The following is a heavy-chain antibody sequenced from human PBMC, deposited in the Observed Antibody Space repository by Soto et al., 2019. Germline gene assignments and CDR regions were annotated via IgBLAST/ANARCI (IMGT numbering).Heavy chain of an antibody. J-gene: IGHJ4*02. CDR2: IYYSGST. Sequence: LRLSCAASGFTFSSYGMHWIRQHPGKGLEWIGYIYYSGSTYYNPSLKSRVTISVDTSKNQFSLKLSSVTAADTAVYYCASSSGGSYYDYWGQGTLVTVSS. D-gene: IGHD2-15*01. CDR1: GFTFSSYG. CDR3: ASSSGGSYYDY. V-gene: IGHV4-31*02.